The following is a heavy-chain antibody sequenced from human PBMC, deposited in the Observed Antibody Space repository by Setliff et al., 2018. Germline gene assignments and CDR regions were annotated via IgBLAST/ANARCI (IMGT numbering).Heavy chain of an antibody. J-gene: IGHJ6*02. D-gene: IGHD6-13*01. CDR2: INHSGST. V-gene: IGHV4-34*01. CDR3: ARVAAYSSSWYNYYYGMDV. CDR1: GGSFSGYY. Sequence: SETLSLTCAVYGGSFSGYYWSWIRQPPGKGLEWIGEINHSGSTHYNPSLTSRVTISVATSKNQFSLKLSSVTAADTAVYYCARVAAYSSSWYNYYYGMDVWGQGTTVTVSS.